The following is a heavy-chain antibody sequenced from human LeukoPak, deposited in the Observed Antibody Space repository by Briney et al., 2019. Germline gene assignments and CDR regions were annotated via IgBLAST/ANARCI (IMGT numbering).Heavy chain of an antibody. CDR1: GYTFTSHF. CDR3: ARRGLVAGIYDLVYGFDI. V-gene: IGHV1-46*01. J-gene: IGHJ3*02. CDR2: INPRGGST. D-gene: IGHD3/OR15-3a*01. Sequence: ASVKVSCKASGYTFTSHFMHWVRQAPGQGLEWMGIINPRGGSTSYTQKFQGRVTMTRDTSTSTVYMELNSLTSEDTAVYYCARRGLVAGIYDLVYGFDIWGQGTMVTVSS.